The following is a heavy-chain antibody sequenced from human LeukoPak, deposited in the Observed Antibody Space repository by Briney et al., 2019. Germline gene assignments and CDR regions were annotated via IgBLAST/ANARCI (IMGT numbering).Heavy chain of an antibody. J-gene: IGHJ4*02. CDR3: ARGEAAARHFDY. V-gene: IGHV1-18*01. Sequence: ALVKVSCKASGYSFNNFGISWVRQAPGEGLEWMGGISVYNGNTNYAQKLQGRVTMTTDTSTTTAYMELRSLRSDDTAVYYCARGEAAARHFDYWGQGTLVTVSS. CDR1: GYSFNNFG. CDR2: ISVYNGNT. D-gene: IGHD6-13*01.